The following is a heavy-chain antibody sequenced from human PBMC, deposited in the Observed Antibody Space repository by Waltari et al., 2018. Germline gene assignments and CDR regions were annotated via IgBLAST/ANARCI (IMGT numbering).Heavy chain of an antibody. Sequence: QVQLQEWGGGLLKHPGTLSLTCAADGGFSGGYYWIWCRRPPGGGREGMGEIIHSGGSNSNPFIRRLVTISVDTSNNQYFLKLSSVTAADAALYCCARGRAYGSCEEYWGQGTLVTVSS. CDR2: IIHSGGS. J-gene: IGHJ4*02. V-gene: IGHV4-34*01. CDR3: ARGRAYGSCEEY. D-gene: IGHD3-10*01. CDR1: GGFSGGYY.